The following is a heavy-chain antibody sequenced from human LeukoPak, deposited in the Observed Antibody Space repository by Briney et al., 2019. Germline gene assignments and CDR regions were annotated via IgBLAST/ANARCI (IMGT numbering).Heavy chain of an antibody. CDR1: GITVNSYY. V-gene: IGHV3-66*01. D-gene: IGHD3-10*02. CDR3: ARETPMVGDNYYGMDV. Sequence: GGSLRLSCAVSGITVNSYYIHWVRQSPGKGLEWVSVIYTGGSKYYADPVKGRFIISRDSSSSTVNPQLNSLRTEDTAVYYCARETPMVGDNYYGMDVWGPGTTVIVSS. CDR2: IYTGGSK. J-gene: IGHJ6*02.